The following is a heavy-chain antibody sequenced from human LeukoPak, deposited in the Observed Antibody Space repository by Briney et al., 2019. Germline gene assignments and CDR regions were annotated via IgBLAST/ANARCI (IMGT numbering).Heavy chain of an antibody. J-gene: IGHJ4*02. D-gene: IGHD6-19*01. CDR2: TYYRSKWYN. V-gene: IGHV6-1*01. CDR3: ARVFFAFGYSSGWYYFDY. CDR1: GDSVSSNSAA. Sequence: SQTLSLTCALSGDSVSSNSAAWNWVRQSPSRGLEWLGSTYYRSKWYNDYAVSVKSRITIIPDTSKNQFSLQLNSVTPEDTAVYYCARVFFAFGYSSGWYYFDYWGQGTLVTVSS.